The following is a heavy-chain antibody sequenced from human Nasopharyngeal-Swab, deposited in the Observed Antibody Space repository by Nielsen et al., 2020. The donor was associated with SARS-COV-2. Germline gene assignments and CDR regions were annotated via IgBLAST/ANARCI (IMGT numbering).Heavy chain of an antibody. CDR1: GFTFSSYG. J-gene: IGHJ4*02. CDR3: ASGGGSGSYDYYFDY. Sequence: GESLKISCAASGFTFSSYGMHWVRQAPGKGLEWVAVISYDGSNKYYADSVKGRFTTSRDNSKNTLYLQMNSLRAEDTAVYYCASGGGSGSYDYYFDYWGQGTLVTVSS. D-gene: IGHD3-10*01. V-gene: IGHV3-30*03. CDR2: ISYDGSNK.